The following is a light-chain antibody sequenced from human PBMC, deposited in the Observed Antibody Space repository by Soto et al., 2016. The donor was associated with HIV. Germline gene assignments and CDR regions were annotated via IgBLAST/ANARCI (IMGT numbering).Light chain of an antibody. CDR3: QQYNTVPWT. CDR1: QSVSVW. CDR2: KTS. V-gene: IGKV1-5*03. J-gene: IGKJ1*01. Sequence: DVQMTQFPSTLSASIGDRVTITCRASQSVSVWLAWYQQKPGKAPNLLIFKTSTLEVGVPSRFSGSGSVTDFTLTLSSVQPDDVGTYYCQQYNTVPWTFGQGTKLEMK.